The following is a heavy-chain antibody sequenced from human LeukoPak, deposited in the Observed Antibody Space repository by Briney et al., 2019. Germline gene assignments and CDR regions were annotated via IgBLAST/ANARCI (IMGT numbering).Heavy chain of an antibody. V-gene: IGHV1-69*04. D-gene: IGHD3-22*01. CDR1: GYTFTSYD. Sequence: SVKVSCKASGYTFTSYDINWVRQAPGQGLEWMGRIIPILGIANYAQKFQGRVTITADKSTSTAYMELSSLRAEDTAVYYCARDGTYYYDSSPFQHWGQGTLVTVSS. CDR2: IIPILGIA. J-gene: IGHJ1*01. CDR3: ARDGTYYYDSSPFQH.